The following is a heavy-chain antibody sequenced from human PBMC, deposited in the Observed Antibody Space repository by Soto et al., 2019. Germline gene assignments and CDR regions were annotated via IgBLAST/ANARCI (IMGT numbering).Heavy chain of an antibody. CDR3: SKDLVVRGVMTPLDN. CDR1: GFTFSNSG. CDR2: IDGSGRNT. V-gene: IGHV3-23*01. D-gene: IGHD2-2*03. Sequence: EVQLLESGGGLGQPGGSLRLSCAASGFTFSNSGMSWVRQAPGKGLEWVSAIDGSGRNTYYADSVKGRFTSSRDNSKNILYLKMNSLRGEDAAVYHCSKDLVVRGVMTPLDNWGQGTLVTVSS. J-gene: IGHJ4*02.